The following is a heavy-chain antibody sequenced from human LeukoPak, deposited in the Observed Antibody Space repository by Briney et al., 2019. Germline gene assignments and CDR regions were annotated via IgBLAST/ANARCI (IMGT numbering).Heavy chain of an antibody. CDR1: GSTLSSNS. D-gene: IGHD6-13*01. CDR3: AKDRFEFTAAVFHY. V-gene: IGHV3-23*01. Sequence: GGSLSLSSAAAGSTLSSNSMSWDRQAPGKGLEWVSGISGRVGSTFYADSVKGRFTISRDNPKNTLYLQMNSLRAEDTAVYYCAKDRFEFTAAVFHYWGQGTLVTVSS. CDR2: ISGRVGST. J-gene: IGHJ4*02.